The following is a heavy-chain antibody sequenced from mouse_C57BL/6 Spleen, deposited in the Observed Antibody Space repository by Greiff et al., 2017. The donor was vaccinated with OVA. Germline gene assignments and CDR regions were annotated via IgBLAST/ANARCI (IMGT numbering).Heavy chain of an antibody. Sequence: EVQLQQSGPELVKPGASVKISCKASGYSFTGYYMHWVKQSHGNILDWIGYIYPYNGVSSYNQKFKGKATLTVDKSTSTAYMELRSLTCEGSAVYYCARRDYYGSSWYFDVWGTGTTVTVSS. J-gene: IGHJ1*03. CDR2: IYPYNGVS. D-gene: IGHD1-1*01. CDR1: GYSFTGYY. V-gene: IGHV1-31*01. CDR3: ARRDYYGSSWYFDV.